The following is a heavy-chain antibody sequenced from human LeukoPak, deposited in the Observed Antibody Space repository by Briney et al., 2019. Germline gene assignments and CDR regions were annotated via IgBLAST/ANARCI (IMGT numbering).Heavy chain of an antibody. D-gene: IGHD3-10*01. Sequence: SETLSLTCTVSGYSISSGYYWGWIRQPPGKGLEWIGSIYHSGSTYYNPSLKSRVTISVDTSKNQFSLKLSSVTAADTAVYYCARDGLDYYGSGSYYNWFDPWGQGTLVTVSS. CDR3: ARDGLDYYGSGSYYNWFDP. CDR2: IYHSGST. J-gene: IGHJ5*02. CDR1: GYSISSGYY. V-gene: IGHV4-38-2*02.